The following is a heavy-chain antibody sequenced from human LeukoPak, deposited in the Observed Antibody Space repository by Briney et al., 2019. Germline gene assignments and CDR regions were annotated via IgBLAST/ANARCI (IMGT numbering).Heavy chain of an antibody. V-gene: IGHV4-61*08. CDR3: ARGSGSYREYFDY. CDR2: IYYSGST. D-gene: IGHD1-26*01. J-gene: IGHJ4*02. Sequence: SETLSLTCTVSGGSISSGGYYWSWIRQHPGKGLEWIGYIYYSGSTNYNPSLKSRVTISVDTSKNQFSLKLSSVTAADTAVYYCARGSGSYREYFDYWGQGTLVTVSS. CDR1: GGSISSGGYY.